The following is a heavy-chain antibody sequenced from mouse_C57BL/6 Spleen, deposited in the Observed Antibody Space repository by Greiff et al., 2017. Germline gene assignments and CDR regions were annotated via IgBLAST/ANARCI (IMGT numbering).Heavy chain of an antibody. J-gene: IGHJ1*03. Sequence: VQLQESGAELMKPGASVKLSCKATGYTFTGYWIEWVKQRPGHGLEWIGEIFPGSGSTNYNEKFKGKATFTADTSSNKAYMQLSSMTPEGSAIDDCARGSTTVVDWDFEVWGTGTTVTVSS. CDR2: IFPGSGST. V-gene: IGHV1-9*01. CDR3: ARGSTTVVDWDFEV. CDR1: GYTFTGYW. D-gene: IGHD1-1*01.